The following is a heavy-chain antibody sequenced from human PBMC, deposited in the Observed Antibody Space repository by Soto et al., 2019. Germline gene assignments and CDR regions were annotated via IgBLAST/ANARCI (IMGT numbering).Heavy chain of an antibody. Sequence: QVTLKESGPVLVKPTETLTLTCSVSTMGVSWIRQPPGEALEWLAHIFSSDKKYFSTSLKNRLTLSKDTSKSQAVLTLTNMDPVDPGTYFCARIQKGDEGGYFDDWGQGTRVIVSS. CDR3: ARIQKGDEGGYFDD. CDR1: TMG. J-gene: IGHJ4*02. D-gene: IGHD2-15*01. CDR2: IFSSDKK. V-gene: IGHV2-26*01.